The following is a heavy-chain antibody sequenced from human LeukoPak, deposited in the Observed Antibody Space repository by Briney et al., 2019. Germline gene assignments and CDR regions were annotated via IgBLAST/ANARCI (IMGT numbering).Heavy chain of an antibody. CDR3: ARRRYYDSSGYSSPTRFDY. V-gene: IGHV4-34*01. CDR2: INHSGST. J-gene: IGHJ4*02. CDR1: GGSFSGYY. D-gene: IGHD3-22*01. Sequence: KTSETLSLTCAVYGGSFSGYYWSWIRQPPGKGLEWIGEINHSGSTNYNPSLKSRVTISVDTSKNQFSLKLSSVTAADTAVYYCARRRYYDSSGYSSPTRFDYWGQGTLATVSS.